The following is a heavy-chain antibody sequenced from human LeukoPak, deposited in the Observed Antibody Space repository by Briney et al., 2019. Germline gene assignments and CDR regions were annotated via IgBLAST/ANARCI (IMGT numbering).Heavy chain of an antibody. V-gene: IGHV4-4*07. CDR2: IYNSESI. D-gene: IGHD6-13*01. J-gene: IGHJ5*02. Sequence: SETLSLTCTVSGGSISGYYWSWIRQPAGKGLEWIGRIYNSESINYNPSLTSRVTMSIDTSKNQLSLKLNSVTAADTAVYYCARDRSSSYTRDWFDPWGQGVLVTVSS. CDR1: GGSISGYY. CDR3: ARDRSSSYTRDWFDP.